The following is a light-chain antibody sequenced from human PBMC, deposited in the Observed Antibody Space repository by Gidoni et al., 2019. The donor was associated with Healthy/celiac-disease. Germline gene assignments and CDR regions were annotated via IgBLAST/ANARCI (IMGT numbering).Light chain of an antibody. J-gene: IGLJ3*02. CDR2: STS. CDR3: LLYYGGAQPWV. Sequence: QTVVTQAPSLTASPGGTVTLTCASSTGAVTSGYYPNWFQQKPGQAPRALIYSTSNKHPWTPARFSGSLLGGKAALTLSGVQPEDEAEYYCLLYYGGAQPWVFGGGTKLTVL. CDR1: TGAVTSGYY. V-gene: IGLV7-43*01.